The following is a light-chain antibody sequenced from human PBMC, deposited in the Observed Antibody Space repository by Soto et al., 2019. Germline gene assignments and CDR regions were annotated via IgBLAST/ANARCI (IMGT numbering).Light chain of an antibody. J-gene: IGLJ1*01. CDR1: SNDVGGDND. Sequence: QSALTQPASVSGSPGQSITISCTGTSNDVGGDNDVSWYQQHPGKAPKVMIYEVSNRPSGVSHRSSGSKSGNTASLTISGLQAENEADYYCSSYTITNPRVFGSGTKVTVL. V-gene: IGLV2-14*01. CDR2: EVS. CDR3: SSYTITNPRV.